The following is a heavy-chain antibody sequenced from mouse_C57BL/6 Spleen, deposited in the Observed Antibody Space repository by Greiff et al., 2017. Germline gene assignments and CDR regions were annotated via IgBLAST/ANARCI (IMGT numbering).Heavy chain of an antibody. CDR3: ARDEDGPAWFAY. D-gene: IGHD2-3*01. Sequence: EVQGVESGGGLVKPGGSLKLSCAASGFTFSSYAMSWVRQTPEKRLEWVATISDGGSYTYYPDNVKGRFTISRDNAKNNLYLQMSHLKSEDTAMYYCARDEDGPAWFAYWGQGTLVTVSA. CDR1: GFTFSSYA. V-gene: IGHV5-4*01. CDR2: ISDGGSYT. J-gene: IGHJ3*01.